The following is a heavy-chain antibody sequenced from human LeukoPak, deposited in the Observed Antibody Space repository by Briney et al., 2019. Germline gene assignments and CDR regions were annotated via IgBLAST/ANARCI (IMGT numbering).Heavy chain of an antibody. J-gene: IGHJ4*02. V-gene: IGHV1-69*13. D-gene: IGHD5-18*01. CDR3: ARDGGGGYSYGYLDY. Sequence: SVKVSCKASGGTFSSYAISWVRQAPGQGLEWMGGIIPIFGTANYAQKLQGRVTITADESTSTAYMELSSLRSEDTAVYYCARDGGGGYSYGYLDYWGQGTLVTVSS. CDR1: GGTFSSYA. CDR2: IIPIFGTA.